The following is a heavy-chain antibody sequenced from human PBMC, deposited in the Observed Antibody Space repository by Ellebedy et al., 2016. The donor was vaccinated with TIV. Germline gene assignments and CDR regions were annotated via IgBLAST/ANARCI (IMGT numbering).Heavy chain of an antibody. CDR2: IYPGDSDS. CDR3: ATTYYDSSSNY. J-gene: IGHJ4*02. CDR1: GYSFTSYW. V-gene: IGHV5-51*01. D-gene: IGHD3-22*01. Sequence: GESLKISCKGSGYSFTSYWIGWVRQMPGKGLEWMGSIYPGDSDSRYSPSFQGQVTISADKSISTAYLQWSSLKASDTAMYYCATTYYDSSSNYWGQGTLVTVSS.